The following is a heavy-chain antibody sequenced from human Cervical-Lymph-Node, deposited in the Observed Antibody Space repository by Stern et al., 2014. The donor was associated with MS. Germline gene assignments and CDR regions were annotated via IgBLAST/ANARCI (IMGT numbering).Heavy chain of an antibody. J-gene: IGHJ5*02. D-gene: IGHD1-14*01. CDR3: AREPES. Sequence: QLQLQESGPGLVKPSETLSLTCNVSGASFSTHFWSWIRQPPGKALEWIGCIFQSGSTYYNPSLKSRVTISIDTYRNQFSMKLTSVTAADTAVYYCAREPESWGQGTLVTVSS. CDR1: GASFSTHF. V-gene: IGHV4-59*11. CDR2: IFQSGST.